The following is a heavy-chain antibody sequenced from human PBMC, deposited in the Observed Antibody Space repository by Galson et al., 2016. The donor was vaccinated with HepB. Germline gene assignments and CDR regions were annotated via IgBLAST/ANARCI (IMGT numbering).Heavy chain of an antibody. CDR2: IKQDGSEK. V-gene: IGHV3-7*01. Sequence: SLRLSCAVSGFRFGEYSMSWVRQAPGKGLEWVANIKQDGSEKYYVDSVKGRFTISRDNAKNSLFLQMNSLRAEDTAVYYCARDSRRKPYSSSQGGLLDYWGQGTLVTVSS. CDR1: GFRFGEYS. CDR3: ARDSRRKPYSSSQGGLLDY. J-gene: IGHJ4*02. D-gene: IGHD6-13*01.